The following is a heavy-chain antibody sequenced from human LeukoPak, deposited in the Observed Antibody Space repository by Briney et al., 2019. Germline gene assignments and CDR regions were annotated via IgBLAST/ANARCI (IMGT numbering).Heavy chain of an antibody. V-gene: IGHV3-23*01. CDR3: AKDPRRVIAAFDI. Sequence: TGGSLRLSCAASGFTFSSYAMSWVRQAPGKGLEWVSGISDSGGSTYNADSVKGRFTISRDNSKNTLYLQMNSLRAEDTALYYCAKDPRRVIAAFDIWGQGTMVTVSS. D-gene: IGHD2-21*01. CDR1: GFTFSSYA. J-gene: IGHJ3*02. CDR2: ISDSGGST.